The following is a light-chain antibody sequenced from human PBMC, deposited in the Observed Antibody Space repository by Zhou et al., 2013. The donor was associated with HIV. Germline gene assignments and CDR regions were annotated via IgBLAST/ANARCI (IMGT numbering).Light chain of an antibody. CDR1: QDISTY. V-gene: IGKV1-8*01. Sequence: IRMTQSPSSFSASTGDRVTVSCRASQDISTYVAWYQQKLGKTPRLLIYAASTLQSGVPSRFSGTGSGTDFTLTISCLQSEDFATYYCQQSYSTWTFGQGTKVEIK. CDR2: AAS. J-gene: IGKJ1*01. CDR3: QQSYSTWT.